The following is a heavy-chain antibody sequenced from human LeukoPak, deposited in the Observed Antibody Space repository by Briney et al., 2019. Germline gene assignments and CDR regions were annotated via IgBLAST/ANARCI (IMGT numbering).Heavy chain of an antibody. CDR2: ISSSSSYI. CDR1: GFTFSNYA. Sequence: GGSLRLSCAASGFTFSNYAISWVRQAPGKGLEWVSSISSSSSYIYYADSVKGRFTISRDNAKNSLYLQMNSLRAEDTAVYYCARDTIPFLHVATMGAFDIWGQGTMVTVSS. D-gene: IGHD5-12*01. J-gene: IGHJ3*02. V-gene: IGHV3-21*01. CDR3: ARDTIPFLHVATMGAFDI.